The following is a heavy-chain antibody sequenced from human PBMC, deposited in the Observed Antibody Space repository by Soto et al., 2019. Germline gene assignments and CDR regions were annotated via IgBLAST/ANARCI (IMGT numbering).Heavy chain of an antibody. CDR2: VYASGNT. V-gene: IGHV4-4*07. D-gene: IGHD3-22*01. CDR1: GHSISADY. CDR3: ARDVSRSVVPHWFDT. J-gene: IGHJ5*02. Sequence: QVQLQESGPGLVTASETLSLSCTVSGHSISADYWSWIRQPPGKRLEWIGRVYASGNTNYNPSLMSGVPMSVDTSKNQFFLKVKSLTAADTARYFCARDVSRSVVPHWFDTLGEGALITVS.